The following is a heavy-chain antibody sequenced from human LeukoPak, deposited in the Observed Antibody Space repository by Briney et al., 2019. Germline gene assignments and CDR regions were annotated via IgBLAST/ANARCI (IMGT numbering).Heavy chain of an antibody. CDR2: IYYSGST. J-gene: IGHJ6*02. V-gene: IGHV4-31*03. CDR3: GRGRSGAVDTSMPYGMDV. CDR1: AASISSAGYY. D-gene: IGHD5-18*01. Sequence: SQTLSLTCTVSAASISSAGYYWSWLRQHPGKGLEWIGYIYYSGSTYYHPSLKRRATITVHTSNNQFSLKLSSLTAAATVVYYCGRGRSGAVDTSMPYGMDVWGQATTVTVCS.